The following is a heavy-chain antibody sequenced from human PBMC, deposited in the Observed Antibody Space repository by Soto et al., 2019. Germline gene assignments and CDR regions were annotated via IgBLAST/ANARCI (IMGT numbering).Heavy chain of an antibody. V-gene: IGHV3-23*01. Sequence: EVQLLESGGGLVQPGGSVRLSCVASGFSFDSFAMNWVRQAPGKGLEWVSAVTGRGGTTYYRDSVKGRFIVSRDNSKNTVYLEMNSLRVEDTAVYYCARDKGPAFDIWGLGTMVTVSS. J-gene: IGHJ3*02. CDR1: GFSFDSFA. CDR3: ARDKGPAFDI. CDR2: VTGRGGTT.